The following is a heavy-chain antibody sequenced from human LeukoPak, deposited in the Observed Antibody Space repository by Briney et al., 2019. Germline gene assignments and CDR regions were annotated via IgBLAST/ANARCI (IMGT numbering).Heavy chain of an antibody. V-gene: IGHV4-59*08. CDR2: IYYGGST. J-gene: IGHJ4*02. CDR1: GGSISSPY. D-gene: IGHD3-3*02. CDR3: ARQHAGLAPPGFIDS. Sequence: SETLSLTCTVSGGSISSPYWTWIRQPPGKGLEWIGYIYYGGSTDYSPSLKSRATISLDTSKNQFSLHLTSVTAADTAVYYCARQHAGLAPPGFIDSWGQGTLVTVSS.